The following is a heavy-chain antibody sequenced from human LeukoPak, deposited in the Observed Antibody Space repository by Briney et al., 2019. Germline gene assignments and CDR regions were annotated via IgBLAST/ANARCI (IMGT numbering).Heavy chain of an antibody. CDR1: GGTFTSYG. Sequence: ASVKVSCKASGGTFTSYGISWVRQAPGQGLEWMGWISAYNGNTNYAQKLQGRVTMTTDTSTSTAYMELRSLRSDDTAVYYCARSSIVGASRAYYYGMDVWGQGTTVTVSS. D-gene: IGHD1-26*01. CDR3: ARSSIVGASRAYYYGMDV. CDR2: ISAYNGNT. V-gene: IGHV1-18*01. J-gene: IGHJ6*02.